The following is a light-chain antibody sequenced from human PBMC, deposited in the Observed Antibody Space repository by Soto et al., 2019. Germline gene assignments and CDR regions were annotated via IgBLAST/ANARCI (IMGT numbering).Light chain of an antibody. CDR3: QQYGTSPQT. J-gene: IGKJ1*01. CDR2: DAS. V-gene: IGKV3-20*01. CDR1: QSVSSN. Sequence: EMVVTQSPGNLSVSPGERATLSCRASQSVSSNLAWYQQKPGQAPRLLIYDASSRASGIPERFSGSGSGTGFSLTISSLEPEDSAVYYCQQYGTSPQTFGQGTKVDI.